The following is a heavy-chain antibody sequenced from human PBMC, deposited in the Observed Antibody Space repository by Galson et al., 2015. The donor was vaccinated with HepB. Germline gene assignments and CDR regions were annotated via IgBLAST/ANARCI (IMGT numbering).Heavy chain of an antibody. D-gene: IGHD1-1*01. CDR1: GYTLTELS. J-gene: IGHJ1*01. CDR3: ATVPRTGTTSVDFQH. V-gene: IGHV1-24*01. CDR2: FDPEDGET. Sequence: SVKVSCKVSGYTLTELSMHWVRQAPGKGLEWMGGFDPEDGETIYAQKFQGRVTMTEDTYTDTAYMELSSLRSEDTAVYYCATVPRTGTTSVDFQHWGQGTLVTVPS.